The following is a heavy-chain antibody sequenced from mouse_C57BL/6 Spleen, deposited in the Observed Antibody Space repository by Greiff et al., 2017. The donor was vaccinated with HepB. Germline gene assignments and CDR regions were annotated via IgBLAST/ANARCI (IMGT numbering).Heavy chain of an antibody. CDR3: ASEYGSWFAY. V-gene: IGHV1-72*01. CDR2: IDPNNGGT. D-gene: IGHD2-10*02. CDR1: GYTFTSYR. J-gene: IGHJ3*01. Sequence: QVQLQQPGAELVKPGASVKLSCKASGYTFTSYRMHWVKQRPGRGLEWIGRIDPNNGGTKYNEKFKSKATLTVDKPSITAYMQLNSLTSEDSAVCDCASEYGSWFAYWGQGTLVTVSA.